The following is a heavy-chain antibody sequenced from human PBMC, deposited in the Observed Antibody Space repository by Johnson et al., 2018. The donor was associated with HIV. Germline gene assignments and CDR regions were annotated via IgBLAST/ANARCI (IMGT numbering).Heavy chain of an antibody. D-gene: IGHD1-7*01. V-gene: IGHV3-23*04. CDR2: ISGSGGST. J-gene: IGHJ3*02. CDR3: ARDRIPYNWNYEGDAFDI. Sequence: VQLVESGGGLVQPGGSLRLSCAASGFTFSSYAMSWVRQAPGKGLEWVSAISGSGGSTYYADSVKGRFTISRDNAKNSLYLQMNSLRAEDTAVYYCARDRIPYNWNYEGDAFDIWGQGTMVTVSS. CDR1: GFTFSSYA.